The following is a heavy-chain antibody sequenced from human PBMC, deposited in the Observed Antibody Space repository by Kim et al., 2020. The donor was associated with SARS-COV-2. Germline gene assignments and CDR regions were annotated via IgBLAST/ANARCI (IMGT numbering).Heavy chain of an antibody. V-gene: IGHV3-13*04. CDR3: ARRPRRIRDYGMDV. CDR2: IGIAGDT. Sequence: GGSLRLSCAASGFTFSSYDMHWVRQATGKGLEWVSAIGIAGDTYYPGSVKGRFTISRENAKNSLYLQMNSLRAGDTAVYYCARRPRRIRDYGMDVWGQGTTVTVSS. CDR1: GFTFSSYD. D-gene: IGHD3-3*02. J-gene: IGHJ6*02.